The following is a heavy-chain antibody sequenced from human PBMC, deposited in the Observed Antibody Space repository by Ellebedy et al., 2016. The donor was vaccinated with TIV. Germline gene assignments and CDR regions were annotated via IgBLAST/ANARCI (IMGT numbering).Heavy chain of an antibody. Sequence: GESLKISXAASGFTFSSYAMSWVRQAPGKGLEWVSAISGSGGSTYYADSVKGRCTISRDNSKNTLHLQMNSLRAEDTAVYYCAKEGTYDYGDYWTNNWFDPWGQGTLVTVSS. V-gene: IGHV3-23*01. CDR1: GFTFSSYA. D-gene: IGHD4-17*01. CDR3: AKEGTYDYGDYWTNNWFDP. CDR2: ISGSGGST. J-gene: IGHJ5*02.